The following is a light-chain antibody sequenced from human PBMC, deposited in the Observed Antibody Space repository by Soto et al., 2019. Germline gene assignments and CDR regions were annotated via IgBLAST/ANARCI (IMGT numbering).Light chain of an antibody. Sequence: DIQMTQSPSTLSASVGDRVTITCRASQSISSWLAWYQQKPGKAPKLLIFDASSLESGTPSRFSGRRTGTQFTLTIYGLQPDDFATYYCQPYDNYKPLTFGGGTKVDIK. CDR2: DAS. J-gene: IGKJ4*01. V-gene: IGKV1-5*01. CDR3: QPYDNYKPLT. CDR1: QSISSW.